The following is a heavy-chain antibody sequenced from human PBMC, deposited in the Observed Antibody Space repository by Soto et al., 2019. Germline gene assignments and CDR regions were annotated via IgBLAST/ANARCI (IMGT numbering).Heavy chain of an antibody. V-gene: IGHV4-34*01. CDR2: INHSGST. CDR3: ARGRGQQLVLVYYYYGMDV. Sequence: GTFALASTVSVRCVKGYFCSGIRNPPGKGLEWSGEINHSGSTSYNSSLKSRVTISVDTSKNQFSLKLSSVTAADTAVYYCARGRGQQLVLVYYYYGMDVWGQGTKVTVSS. D-gene: IGHD6-13*01. J-gene: IGHJ6*02. CDR1: VRCVKGYF.